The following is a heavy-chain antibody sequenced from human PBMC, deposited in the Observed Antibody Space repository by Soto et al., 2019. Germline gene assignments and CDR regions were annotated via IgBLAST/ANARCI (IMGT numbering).Heavy chain of an antibody. J-gene: IGHJ1*01. CDR3: ARDRSPTFWSGYYKSYFQH. Sequence: GGSLRLSCAASGFTFSSYSMNWVRQAPGKGLEWVSSISSSSSYIYYADSVKGRFTISRDNAKNSLYLQMNSLRAEDTAVYYCARDRSPTFWSGYYKSYFQHWGQGTLVTVSS. CDR1: GFTFSSYS. V-gene: IGHV3-21*01. CDR2: ISSSSSYI. D-gene: IGHD3-3*01.